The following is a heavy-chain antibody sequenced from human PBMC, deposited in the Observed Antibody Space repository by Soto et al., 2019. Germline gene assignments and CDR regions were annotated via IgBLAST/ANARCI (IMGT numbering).Heavy chain of an antibody. J-gene: IGHJ6*02. CDR3: AKGIAVAVAYYYGMDV. CDR2: ISGSGGGA. CDR1: GFTFSNYA. D-gene: IGHD6-19*01. V-gene: IGHV3-23*01. Sequence: GGSLRLSCDASGFTFSNYAMSWVRQAPGKGLEWVSGISGSGGGAYYADSVKGRFTMSRDNSKDTLFLQMNSLRVEDTAVYYCAKGIAVAVAYYYGMDVWGQGTTVTVSS.